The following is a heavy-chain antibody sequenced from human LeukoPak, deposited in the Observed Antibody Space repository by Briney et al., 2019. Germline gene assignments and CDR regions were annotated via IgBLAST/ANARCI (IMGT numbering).Heavy chain of an antibody. D-gene: IGHD3-22*01. V-gene: IGHV1-2*02. Sequence: ASVKVSYKASGYTFTDYYMHWVRQAPGQGLEWMGWINPNSGGTNFAQKFQGRVTMTRDTSISTAYMELSRLTSDDTAVYYCARSNYHDSSGYYFLWGQGTLVTVSS. CDR1: GYTFTDYY. CDR3: ARSNYHDSSGYYFL. J-gene: IGHJ4*02. CDR2: INPNSGGT.